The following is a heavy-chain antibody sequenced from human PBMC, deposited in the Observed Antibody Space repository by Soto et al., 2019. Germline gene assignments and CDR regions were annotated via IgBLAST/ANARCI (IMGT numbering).Heavy chain of an antibody. CDR3: ARDHLVLRYFDWLLGGTHWFDP. CDR2: INAGNGNT. D-gene: IGHD3-9*01. J-gene: IGHJ5*02. CDR1: GYTFTSYA. Sequence: EASVKVSCKASGYTFTSYAMHWVRQAPGQRLEWMGWINAGNGNTKYSQKFQGRVTITRDTSASTAYMELSSLRSEDTAVYYCARDHLVLRYFDWLLGGTHWFDPWGQGTLVTVSS. V-gene: IGHV1-3*01.